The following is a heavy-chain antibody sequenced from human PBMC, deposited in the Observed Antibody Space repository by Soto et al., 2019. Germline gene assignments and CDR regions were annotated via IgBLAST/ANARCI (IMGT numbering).Heavy chain of an antibody. CDR3: AREYDFWSGRRIGYGMDV. Sequence: GPGPQPPSETLSLTCAVYGGSFSGYYWSWIRQPPGKGLEWIGEINHSGSTNYNPSLKSRVTISVDTSKNNFSLKLSSVTAADTAVYYCAREYDFWSGRRIGYGMDVWGQGTTVTVSS. CDR1: GGSFSGYY. V-gene: IGHV4-34*01. D-gene: IGHD3-3*01. J-gene: IGHJ6*02. CDR2: INHSGST.